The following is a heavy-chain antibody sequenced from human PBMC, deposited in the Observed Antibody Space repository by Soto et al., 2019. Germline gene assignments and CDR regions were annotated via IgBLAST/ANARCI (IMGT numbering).Heavy chain of an antibody. V-gene: IGHV1-69*12. J-gene: IGHJ5*02. D-gene: IGHD3-22*01. Sequence: QVQLVQSGAEVKKPGSSVKVSCQASGGTFSSYAISWVRQAPGQGLEWMGGIIPIFGTANYAQKFQGRVTITADESTSTAYLELRSLRSEDTAVYYCARPTRYYYDSSGQSAWFDPWGQGTLVTVSS. CDR2: IIPIFGTA. CDR3: ARPTRYYYDSSGQSAWFDP. CDR1: GGTFSSYA.